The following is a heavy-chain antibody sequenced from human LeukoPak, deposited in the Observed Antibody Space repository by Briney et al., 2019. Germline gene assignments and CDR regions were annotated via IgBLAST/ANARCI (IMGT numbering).Heavy chain of an antibody. CDR1: GYTFTGYY. V-gene: IGHV1-2*02. D-gene: IGHD2-15*01. CDR3: ARDLVVVVAATRSSGWFDP. J-gene: IGHJ5*02. CDR2: INPNSGGT. Sequence: ASVKVSCKASGYTFTGYYMHWVRQAPGQGLEWMGWINPNSGGTNYAQKFQGRVTMTRDTSISTAYMELSRLRSDDTAVYYCARDLVVVVAATRSSGWFDPWGQGTLVTVSP.